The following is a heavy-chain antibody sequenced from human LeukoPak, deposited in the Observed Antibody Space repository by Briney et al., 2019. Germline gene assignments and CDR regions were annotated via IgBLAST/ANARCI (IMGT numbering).Heavy chain of an antibody. CDR2: VYPGDSDT. Sequence: GGSLRLSCAASGLTVSSNYMSWVRQMPGKGLEWVGIVYPGDSDTRYSPSFQGQVTISADKSISTAYLQWSSLKASDTAMYFCARVEALRYSSSFYFDYWGQGTLVTVSS. CDR3: ARVEALRYSSSFYFDY. D-gene: IGHD6-6*01. CDR1: GLTVSSNY. V-gene: IGHV5-51*01. J-gene: IGHJ4*02.